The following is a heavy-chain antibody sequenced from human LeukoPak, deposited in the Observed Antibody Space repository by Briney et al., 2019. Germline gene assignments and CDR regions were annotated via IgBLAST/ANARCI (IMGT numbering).Heavy chain of an antibody. CDR2: ISGSGGST. J-gene: IGHJ6*02. CDR1: GFTFSSYA. Sequence: GGSLRLSCAASGFTFSSYAMSWVRQAPGKGLEWVSAISGSGGSTYYADSVKGRFTISRDNSKNTLYLQMNSLRAEDTAVYYCAKENQLFEYYYYYGMDVWGQGTTVTVSS. V-gene: IGHV3-23*01. D-gene: IGHD2-2*01. CDR3: AKENQLFEYYYYYGMDV.